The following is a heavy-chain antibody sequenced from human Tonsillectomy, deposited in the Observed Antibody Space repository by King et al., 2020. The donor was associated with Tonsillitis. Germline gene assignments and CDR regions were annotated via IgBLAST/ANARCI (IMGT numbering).Heavy chain of an antibody. CDR2: ISFDGANT. CDR3: ARGRLYNVGWGIDH. CDR1: GFTFSSYG. Sequence: VQLVESGGGVVQPGRSLRLSCATSGFTFSSYGMHWVRQAPGKGLEWVATISFDGANTHHTDSVTGRFTISRDNSKNTMYLQMNSLRAEDTAVYYCARGRLYNVGWGIDHWGQGTLVTVSS. D-gene: IGHD1-14*01. V-gene: IGHV3-33*05. J-gene: IGHJ4*02.